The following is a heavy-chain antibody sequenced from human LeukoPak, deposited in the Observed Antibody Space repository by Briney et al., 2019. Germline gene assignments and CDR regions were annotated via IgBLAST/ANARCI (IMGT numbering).Heavy chain of an antibody. D-gene: IGHD3-10*01. J-gene: IGHJ5*02. CDR3: ARVGIGGLGVRGVIFWFDP. V-gene: IGHV1-2*02. Sequence: ASVKVSCKASGYTFTGYYMHWVRQAPGQGLEWMGWINPNSGGTNYAQKFQGRVTMTRDTSISTAYMELSRLRSDDTAVYYCARVGIGGLGVRGVIFWFDPWGQGTLVTVSS. CDR2: INPNSGGT. CDR1: GYTFTGYY.